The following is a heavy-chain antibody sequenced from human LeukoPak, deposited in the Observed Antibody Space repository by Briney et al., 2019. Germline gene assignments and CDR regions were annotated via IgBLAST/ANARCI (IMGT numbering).Heavy chain of an antibody. CDR1: GFTFTNYN. CDR3: ARDDLRDEGFDV. CDR2: ISTSSVYK. Sequence: GSLRLSCSASGFTFTNYNINWVRQAPGKGLEWVSSISTSSVYKHYADSVKGRLTISRDSAKNSVYLQMNSLRAEDTAFYYCARDDLRDEGFDVWGQGTMVTVSS. J-gene: IGHJ3*01. V-gene: IGHV3-21*04.